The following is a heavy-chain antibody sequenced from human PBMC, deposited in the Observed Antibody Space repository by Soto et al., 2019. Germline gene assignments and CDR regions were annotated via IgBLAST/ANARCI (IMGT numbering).Heavy chain of an antibody. Sequence: EVQLLESGGGFVQPGGSLRLSCAASGFTFSSYAMSWVRQAPGKGLEWVSVISGSGGSTYYADSVKGRFTISRDNSKNTLYLQMNSLRAEDTAVYYCARRTSGWYLDYWGQGTLVTVSS. CDR3: ARRTSGWYLDY. V-gene: IGHV3-23*01. J-gene: IGHJ4*02. CDR1: GFTFSSYA. D-gene: IGHD6-19*01. CDR2: ISGSGGST.